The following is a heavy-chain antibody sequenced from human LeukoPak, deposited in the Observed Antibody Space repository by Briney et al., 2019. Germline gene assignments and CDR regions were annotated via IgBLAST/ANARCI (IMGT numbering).Heavy chain of an antibody. V-gene: IGHV4-4*07. CDR1: GGSISSYY. CDR2: IYTSGDT. Sequence: PSETLSLTSAVSGGSISSYYWNWIRQPAGKGLEWIGRIYTSGDTIYNPSLKSRVTMSLDTSKNHCSLRLTSVTAADTAVYYCARSYGSGAYRGFGPWGQGTLVTVSS. D-gene: IGHD3-10*01. CDR3: ARSYGSGAYRGFGP. J-gene: IGHJ5*02.